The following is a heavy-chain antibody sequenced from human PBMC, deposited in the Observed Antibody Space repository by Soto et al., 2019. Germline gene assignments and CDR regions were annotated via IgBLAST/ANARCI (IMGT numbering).Heavy chain of an antibody. CDR1: GGSISSYY. Sequence: QVQLQESGPGLVKPSETLSLTCTVSGGSISSYYWSWIRQPAGKGLEWIGRIYTSGSTNYNPSLKSRVTMSVDTSKNQFSLKLSSVTAADTAVYYCARDRWWVSDDAFDIWGQGTMVTVSS. CDR3: ARDRWWVSDDAFDI. J-gene: IGHJ3*02. D-gene: IGHD2-15*01. V-gene: IGHV4-4*07. CDR2: IYTSGST.